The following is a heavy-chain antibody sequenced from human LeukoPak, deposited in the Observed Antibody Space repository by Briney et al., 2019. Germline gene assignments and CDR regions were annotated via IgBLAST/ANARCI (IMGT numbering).Heavy chain of an antibody. CDR2: ISGSGGST. J-gene: IGHJ5*02. CDR3: AKNAVADNNWFDP. CDR1: GFTFTNYA. D-gene: IGHD6-19*01. Sequence: GGSLRLSCAVSGFTFTNYAMAWVRQAPGKGLEWVSTISGSGGSTYYAGSVKGRFTISRDNSKNTLYLQMNSLRAEDTAVYYCAKNAVADNNWFDPWGQGTLVTVSS. V-gene: IGHV3-23*01.